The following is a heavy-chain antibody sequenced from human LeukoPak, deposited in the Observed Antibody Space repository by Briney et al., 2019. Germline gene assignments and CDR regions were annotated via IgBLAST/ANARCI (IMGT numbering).Heavy chain of an antibody. Sequence: ASVKVSCKASGYTFTGYYMHWVRQAPGQGREWMGRINPNSGGTNYAQKFQGRVTMTRDTSISTAYMELSRLRSDDTAVYYCARVGAQDDAFDIWGQGTMVTVSS. CDR3: ARVGAQDDAFDI. CDR2: INPNSGGT. D-gene: IGHD3-16*01. CDR1: GYTFTGYY. V-gene: IGHV1-2*06. J-gene: IGHJ3*02.